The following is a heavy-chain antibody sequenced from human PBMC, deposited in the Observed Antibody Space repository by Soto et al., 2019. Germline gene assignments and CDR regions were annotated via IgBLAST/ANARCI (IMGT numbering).Heavy chain of an antibody. V-gene: IGHV3-30-3*01. CDR1: GFTFISYA. CDR3: ARVSVEGVTYSYHPIEY. D-gene: IGHD5-18*01. Sequence: QLQLVESGVGVVQPGRTLMLSCTAYGFTFISYALHWVRQAPGKGLEWMAVISYDGSSKYYADSVKGRFTISRDTTQNALSLQMNSLRAEATAVYYCARVSVEGVTYSYHPIEYWGQGNLVAVCS. CDR2: ISYDGSSK. J-gene: IGHJ4*02.